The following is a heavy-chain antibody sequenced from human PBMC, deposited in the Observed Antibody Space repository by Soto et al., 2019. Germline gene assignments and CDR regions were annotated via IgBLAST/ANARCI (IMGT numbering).Heavy chain of an antibody. D-gene: IGHD5-18*01. J-gene: IGHJ4*02. CDR3: ARDQDGHLWFDY. Sequence: SETLSRTCTVSGGSISSGGYYWSWIRQHPGKGLEWIGYIYYSGSTYYNPSLKSRVTISVDTSKNQFSLKLSSVTAADTAVYYCARDQDGHLWFDYWGKGTRVTVSS. CDR1: GGSISSGGYY. CDR2: IYYSGST. V-gene: IGHV4-31*03.